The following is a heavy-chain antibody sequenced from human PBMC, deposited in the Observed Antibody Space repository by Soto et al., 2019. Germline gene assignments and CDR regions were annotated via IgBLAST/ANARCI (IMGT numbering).Heavy chain of an antibody. V-gene: IGHV3-11*06. J-gene: IGHJ6*02. Sequence: GGSLRLSCAASGFTFSDYYMSWIRQAPGKGLEWVSYISSSSSYTNYADAVKGRFTISRDNAKNSLYLGMNRLSAEDTAVYYCARISRGHYYGKDVWGQGTTVSVSS. CDR2: ISSSSSYT. CDR3: ARISRGHYYGKDV. CDR1: GFTFSDYY.